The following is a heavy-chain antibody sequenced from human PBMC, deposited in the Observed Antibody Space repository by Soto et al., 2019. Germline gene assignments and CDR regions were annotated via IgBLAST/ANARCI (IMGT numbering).Heavy chain of an antibody. V-gene: IGHV4-31*03. Sequence: QVQLQESGPGLVKPSQTLSLTCTVSGGSISSGGYYWSWIRQHPGKGLEWIGYIYYSGSTYYNPSLKSRVTISVDTSKNQFSLKLSSVTAADTAVYYCARDSAGYSSGWSKFDYWGQGTLVTVSS. CDR1: GGSISSGGYY. J-gene: IGHJ4*02. D-gene: IGHD6-19*01. CDR2: IYYSGST. CDR3: ARDSAGYSSGWSKFDY.